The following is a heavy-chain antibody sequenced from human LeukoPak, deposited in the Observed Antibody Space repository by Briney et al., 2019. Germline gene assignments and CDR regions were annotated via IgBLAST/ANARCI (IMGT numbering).Heavy chain of an antibody. CDR3: ARDAGLAATLGLDY. V-gene: IGHV1-18*01. Sequence: GASVKVSCKASGYTFTSYGISWVRQAPGQGLEWLGWISSYNGNTNYAQKLQGRVTMTTDTSTSTAYMELRSLRSDDTAVYYCARDAGLAATLGLDYWGQGKLVTVSA. J-gene: IGHJ4*02. CDR1: GYTFTSYG. CDR2: ISSYNGNT. D-gene: IGHD2-15*01.